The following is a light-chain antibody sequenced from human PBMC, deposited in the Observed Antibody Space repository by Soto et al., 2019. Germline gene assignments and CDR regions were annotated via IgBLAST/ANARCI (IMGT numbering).Light chain of an antibody. CDR1: SSNIGAGYD. CDR2: GNS. Sequence: QSVLTQPPSVSGAPGQRVTISWTGSSSNIGAGYDVHWYQQLPGTAPKLLIYGNSNRPSGVPDRFSGSKSGTSASLAITGLQAEDEADYYCQSDDSSLSGSVFGGGTKLTVL. J-gene: IGLJ3*02. V-gene: IGLV1-40*01. CDR3: QSDDSSLSGSV.